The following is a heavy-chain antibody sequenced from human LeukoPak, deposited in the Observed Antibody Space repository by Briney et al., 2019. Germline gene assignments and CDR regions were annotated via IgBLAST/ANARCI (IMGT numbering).Heavy chain of an antibody. J-gene: IGHJ4*02. CDR3: ARDLNSGWNYFNY. CDR2: ISSNGGST. Sequence: GGSLRLSCAASGFIFSNYAMHWVRQAPGKGLGYVSSISSNGGSTFYANSVKGRFIISRDNSKNTLYLQMGSLRGEDMAVYYCARDLNSGWNYFNYWGQGTLVAVSS. V-gene: IGHV3-64*01. CDR1: GFIFSNYA. D-gene: IGHD6-19*01.